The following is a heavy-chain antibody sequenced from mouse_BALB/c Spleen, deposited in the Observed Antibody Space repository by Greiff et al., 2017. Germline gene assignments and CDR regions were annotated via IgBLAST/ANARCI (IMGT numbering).Heavy chain of an antibody. CDR1: GYAFSSYW. J-gene: IGHJ3*01. D-gene: IGHD2-14*01. Sequence: VKLQESGAELVRPGSSVKISCKASGYAFSSYWMNWVKQRPGQGLEWIGQIYPGDGDTNYNGKFKGKATLTADKSSSTAYMQLSSLTSEDSAVYFCARSDYRYWFAYWGQGTLVTVSA. CDR3: ARSDYRYWFAY. CDR2: IYPGDGDT. V-gene: IGHV1-80*01.